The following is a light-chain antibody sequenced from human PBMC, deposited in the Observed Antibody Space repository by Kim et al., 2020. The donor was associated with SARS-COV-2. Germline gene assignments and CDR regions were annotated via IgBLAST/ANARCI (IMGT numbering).Light chain of an antibody. V-gene: IGKV1-27*01. Sequence: DIQMTQSPSSLSASVGDRVTITCRASQGISNDLAWYQQKPGKVPKLLIYAASALRSGVPFRFSGSGSGTDFTLTISSLQPEDAASYYCQKYNCAPWAFSQGTKVDIK. CDR2: AAS. CDR1: QGISND. J-gene: IGKJ1*01. CDR3: QKYNCAPWA.